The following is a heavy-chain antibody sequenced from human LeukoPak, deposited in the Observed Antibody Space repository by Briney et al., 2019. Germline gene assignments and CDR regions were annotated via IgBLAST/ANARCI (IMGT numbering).Heavy chain of an antibody. J-gene: IGHJ3*02. CDR1: GGSISNYY. V-gene: IGHV4-59*12. CDR3: ASLIEGAFDI. CDR2: IYYSGST. Sequence: PSETLSLTCTVSGGSISNYYWNWIRQPPGKGLEWIGNIYYSGSTKYNPSLKSRVTISVDTSKNQFSLKLSSVTAADTAVYYCASLIEGAFDIWGQGTMVTVSS. D-gene: IGHD2-15*01.